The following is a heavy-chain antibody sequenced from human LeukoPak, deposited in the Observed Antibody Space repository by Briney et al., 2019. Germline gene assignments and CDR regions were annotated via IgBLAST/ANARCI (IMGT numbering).Heavy chain of an antibody. CDR2: IYYSGST. CDR3: ARVGGGRGSYFDY. D-gene: IGHD1-26*01. Sequence: SETLSLTCTVSGGSIGSYYWIWIRQPPGKGLEWIGYIYYSGSTNYNPSLKSRVTISVDTSKNQFSLKLSSVTAADTAVYYCARVGGGRGSYFDYWGQGTLVSVSS. J-gene: IGHJ4*02. CDR1: GGSIGSYY. V-gene: IGHV4-59*01.